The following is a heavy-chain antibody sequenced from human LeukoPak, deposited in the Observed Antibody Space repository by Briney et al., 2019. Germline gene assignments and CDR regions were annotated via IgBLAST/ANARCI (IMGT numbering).Heavy chain of an antibody. CDR2: MNANSGNR. D-gene: IGHD5-18*01. CDR1: GYTFTSYD. V-gene: IGHV1-8*02. CDR3: ARGRAMVSYYYYMDV. Sequence: ASVKVSCKASGYTFTSYDINWVRRATGQGLEWMGWMNANSGNRGYAQKCQPRVTMTRNTSISTAHMDPSSLRSEATAVYYCARGRAMVSYYYYMDVWGKGTTVTISS. J-gene: IGHJ6*03.